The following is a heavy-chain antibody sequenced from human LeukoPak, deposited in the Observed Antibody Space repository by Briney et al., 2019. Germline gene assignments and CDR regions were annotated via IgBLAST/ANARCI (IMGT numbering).Heavy chain of an antibody. Sequence: GGSLRLSCAASGFTFSSFDMSWVRQAPGKGLEWVSTITSRGNSSYYADSVKGRFTISRDNSKNTLYLQMNSLRAEDTAVYYCVSAFDIWGQGTMVTVSS. V-gene: IGHV3-23*01. CDR2: ITSRGNSS. J-gene: IGHJ3*02. CDR1: GFTFSSFD. CDR3: VSAFDI.